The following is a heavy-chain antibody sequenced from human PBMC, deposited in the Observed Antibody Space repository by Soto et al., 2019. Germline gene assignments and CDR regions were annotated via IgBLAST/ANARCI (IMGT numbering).Heavy chain of an antibody. CDR1: GGSFRTYA. CDR3: ARVGPPSPSVIWFFDL. J-gene: IGHJ2*01. V-gene: IGHV1-69*01. CDR2: IIPMLAAP. Sequence: QGQLVQSGAEVKKPGFSVKVSCKASGGSFRTYAINWVRQAPGQGLEWMGGIIPMLAAPTCAQKFQGRLTITADESTTTVYMELSGLTSEDTAVYYCARVGPPSPSVIWFFDLWGRGTLVTVSS. D-gene: IGHD2-21*01.